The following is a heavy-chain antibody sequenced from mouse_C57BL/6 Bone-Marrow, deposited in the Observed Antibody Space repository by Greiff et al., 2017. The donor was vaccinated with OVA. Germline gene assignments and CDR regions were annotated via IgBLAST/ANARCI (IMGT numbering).Heavy chain of an antibody. CDR1: GYTFTSYW. CDR3: ARYYHVYFDV. V-gene: IGHV1-69*01. J-gene: IGHJ1*03. CDR2: IDPSDSYT. D-gene: IGHD1-1*01. Sequence: QVQLQQPGAELVMPGASVKLSCKASGYTFTSYWMHWVKQRPGQGLEWIGEIDPSDSYTNYNQKFKGKSTLPVDKSSSTAYRQLSSLTSEDSAVYYCARYYHVYFDVWGTGTTVTVSS.